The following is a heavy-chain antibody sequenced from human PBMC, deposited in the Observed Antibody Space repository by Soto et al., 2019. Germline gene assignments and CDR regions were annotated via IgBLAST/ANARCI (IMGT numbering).Heavy chain of an antibody. Sequence: GASVKVSCKASGYTFTSYAMHWVRQAPGQRLEWMGWINAGNGNTKYSQKFQGRVTITRDTSASTAYMELSSLRSEDTAVYYCASVYEQLVYSRWFDPWGQGTLVTVSS. CDR1: GYTFTSYA. V-gene: IGHV1-3*01. CDR2: INAGNGNT. D-gene: IGHD6-6*01. CDR3: ASVYEQLVYSRWFDP. J-gene: IGHJ5*02.